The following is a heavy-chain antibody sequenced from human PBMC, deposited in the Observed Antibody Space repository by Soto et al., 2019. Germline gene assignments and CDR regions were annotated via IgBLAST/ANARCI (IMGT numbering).Heavy chain of an antibody. D-gene: IGHD2-21*02. CDR3: AREDIVVVTAIQVGMDV. CDR2: INPNSGGT. CDR1: GYIFTGYY. V-gene: IGHV1-2*02. Sequence: ASVKVSCKASGYIFTGYYMHWVRQAPGQGLEWMGWINPNSGGTNYAQKFQGRVTMTRDTSISTAYVELSRLRSDDTAVYYCAREDIVVVTAIQVGMDVWGQGTTVTVSS. J-gene: IGHJ6*02.